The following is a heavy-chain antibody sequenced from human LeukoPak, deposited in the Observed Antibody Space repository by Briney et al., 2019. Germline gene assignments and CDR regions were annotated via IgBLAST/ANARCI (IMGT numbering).Heavy chain of an antibody. V-gene: IGHV1-69*04. CDR2: IIPILGIA. J-gene: IGHJ4*02. CDR3: ARSSPTYYYFDY. CDR1: GGTFSSYA. Sequence: VASVKVSCKASGGTFSSYAISWVRQAPGQGLEWMGRIIPILGIANYAQKFQGRATITADKSTSTAYMELSSLRSEDTAVYYCARSSPTYYYFDYWGQGTLVTVSS. D-gene: IGHD2-21*01.